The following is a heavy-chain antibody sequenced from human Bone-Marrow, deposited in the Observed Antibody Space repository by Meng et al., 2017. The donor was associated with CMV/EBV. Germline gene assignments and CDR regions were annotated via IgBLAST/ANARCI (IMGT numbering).Heavy chain of an antibody. V-gene: IGHV1-69*06. CDR1: GGTFSSCA. Sequence: SCKASGGTFSSCAISWVRQAPGQGLEWMGGIIPIFGTANYAQKFQGRVTITADKSTSTAYMELSSLRSEDTAVYYCASSSGYHWFDPWGQGTLVTVSS. CDR3: ASSSGYHWFDP. CDR2: IIPIFGTA. J-gene: IGHJ5*02. D-gene: IGHD3-22*01.